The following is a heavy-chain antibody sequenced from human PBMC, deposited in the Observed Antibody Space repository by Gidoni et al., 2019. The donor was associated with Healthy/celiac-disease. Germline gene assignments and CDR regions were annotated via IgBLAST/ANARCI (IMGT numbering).Heavy chain of an antibody. CDR2: IKSKTDDGTT. CDR3: TTVYYYDSSGPDY. V-gene: IGHV3-15*01. CDR1: GFTFSNAW. D-gene: IGHD3-22*01. J-gene: IGHJ4*02. Sequence: EVQLVESGGGLVKPGGSLRLSCAAPGFTFSNAWMRWVRQAPGKGLEWCGRIKSKTDDGTTDYAAHVKGRFTISRDDSKNTLYLQMNSLKTEDTAVYYCTTVYYYDSSGPDYWGQGTLVTVSS.